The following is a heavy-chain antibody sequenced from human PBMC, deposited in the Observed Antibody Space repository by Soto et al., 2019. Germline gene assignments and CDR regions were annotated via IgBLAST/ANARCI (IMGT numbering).Heavy chain of an antibody. J-gene: IGHJ4*02. Sequence: SETLSLTCTVSGGSISSGNYYWSWIRQPPGKGLEWIGFISYSGSTYYNASLKSRVTISVDTSKNQFSLNLNSVTAADTAVYYCATMGTSATGLYYSDYWGQGTLVTVSS. V-gene: IGHV4-30-4*01. CDR1: GGSISSGNYY. CDR3: ATMGTSATGLYYSDY. CDR2: ISYSGST. D-gene: IGHD1-7*01.